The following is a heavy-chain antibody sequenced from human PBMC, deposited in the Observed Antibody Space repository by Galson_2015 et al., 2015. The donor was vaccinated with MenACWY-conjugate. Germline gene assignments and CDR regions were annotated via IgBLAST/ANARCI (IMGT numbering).Heavy chain of an antibody. J-gene: IGHJ5*02. D-gene: IGHD5-18*01. CDR3: AKEKAMGDGGEFDP. CDR1: GFTFSSYG. Sequence: SLRLSCAASGFTFSSYGMHWVRQAPGKGLEWVAVISYDGSNKYYADSVKGRFTISRDNSKNTLYLQMNSLRAEDTAVYYCAKEKAMGDGGEFDPWGQGTLVTVSS. CDR2: ISYDGSNK. V-gene: IGHV3-30*18.